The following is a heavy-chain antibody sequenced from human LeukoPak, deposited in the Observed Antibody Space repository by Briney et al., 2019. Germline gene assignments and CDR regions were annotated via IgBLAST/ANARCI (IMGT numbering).Heavy chain of an antibody. CDR2: INHSGST. J-gene: IGHJ4*02. CDR1: GGSFSGYY. V-gene: IGHV4-34*01. Sequence: SETLSLTCAVYGGSFSGYYWSWIRQPPGKGLEWIGEINHSGSTNYNPSLKSRVTISVDTSKNQFSLKLSSVTAADTAVYYCARGRILLRYFDWLPFDYWGQGTLVTVSS. D-gene: IGHD3-9*01. CDR3: ARGRILLRYFDWLPFDY.